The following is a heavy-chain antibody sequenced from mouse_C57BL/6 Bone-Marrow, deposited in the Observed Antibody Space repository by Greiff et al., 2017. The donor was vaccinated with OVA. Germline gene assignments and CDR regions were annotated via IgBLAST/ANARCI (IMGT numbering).Heavy chain of an antibody. CDR2: ISGGGGNT. J-gene: IGHJ3*01. Sequence: EVKVVESGGGLVKPGGSLKLSCAASGFTFSSYTMSWVRQTPEKRLEWVATISGGGGNTYYPDSVKGRFTISRDNAKNTLYLQMSSLRSEDTALYYCARHDFFAYWGQGTLVTVSA. CDR1: GFTFSSYT. V-gene: IGHV5-9*01. CDR3: ARHDFFAY.